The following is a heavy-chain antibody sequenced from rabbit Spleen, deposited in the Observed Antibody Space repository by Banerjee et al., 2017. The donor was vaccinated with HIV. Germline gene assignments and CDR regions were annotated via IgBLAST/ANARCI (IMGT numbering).Heavy chain of an antibody. Sequence: QQQLVESGGGLVQPEGSLTLTCIASGVSFSDDSYMCWVRQAPGKGLEWIACIDTGSSGFTYFASWAKGRFTISKTSSTTVTLQMTSLTAADTATYFCARDTSSSFSSYGMDLWGPGTLVTVS. D-gene: IGHD1-1*01. CDR3: ARDTSSSFSSYGMDL. J-gene: IGHJ6*01. V-gene: IGHV1S45*01. CDR1: GVSFSDDSY. CDR2: IDTGSSGFT.